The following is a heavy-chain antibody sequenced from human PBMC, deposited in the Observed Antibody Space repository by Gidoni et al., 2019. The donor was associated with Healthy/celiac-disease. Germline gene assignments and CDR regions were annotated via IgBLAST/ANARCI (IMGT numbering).Heavy chain of an antibody. J-gene: IGHJ5*02. CDR2: IYYSGST. D-gene: IGHD3-22*01. V-gene: IGHV4-59*01. Sequence: QVQLQESGPGLVKPSATLSLTCTVSGGSISSYYWSWIRQPPGKGLEWIGYIYYSGSTNYNPSLKSRVTISVDTSKNQFSLKLSSVTAADTAVYYCARVQRGYYDSSGYLRWFDPWGQGTLVTVSS. CDR3: ARVQRGYYDSSGYLRWFDP. CDR1: GGSISSYY.